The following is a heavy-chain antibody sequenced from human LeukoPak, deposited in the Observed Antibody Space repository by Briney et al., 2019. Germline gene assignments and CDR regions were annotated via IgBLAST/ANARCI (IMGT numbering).Heavy chain of an antibody. V-gene: IGHV3-74*01. J-gene: IGHJ4*02. CDR1: GLTFSSYW. D-gene: IGHD4-17*01. Sequence: GGSLRLSCAASGLTFSSYWMHWVRQAPGKGLVWVSRISSDGSGTTYADSVKGRFTISRDNAKNSLYLQMNSLRAEDTAVYYCASLLRFYYFDYWGQGTLVTVSS. CDR3: ASLLRFYYFDY. CDR2: ISSDGSGT.